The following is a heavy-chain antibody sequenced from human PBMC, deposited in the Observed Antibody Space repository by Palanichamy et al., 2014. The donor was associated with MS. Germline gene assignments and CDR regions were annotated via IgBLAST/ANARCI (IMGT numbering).Heavy chain of an antibody. Sequence: QVQLQESGPGLVKPSQTLSLTCTVSGGSISSGGYYWSWIRQHPGKGLEWIGYIYFSGSTYYNPSLESRVTISVDTSKNQFSLKLSSVTAADGAVYYCVRDTGYSYGYQYYAFDIWGQGTMATVSS. CDR3: VRDTGYSYGYQYYAFDI. CDR1: GGSISSGGYY. V-gene: IGHV4-31*03. CDR2: IYFSGST. J-gene: IGHJ3*02. D-gene: IGHD5-18*01.